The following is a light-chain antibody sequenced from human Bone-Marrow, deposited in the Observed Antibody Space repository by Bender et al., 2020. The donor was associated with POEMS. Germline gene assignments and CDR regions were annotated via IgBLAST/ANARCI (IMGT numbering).Light chain of an antibody. CDR1: SSDVGYYNL. CDR3: CSYAGSRV. Sequence: QSALTQPASVSGSPGQSITISCTGTSSDVGYYNLVSWSQLHPGKAPKLMIYEGVKRPSGVSNRFSGSKSGNTASLTISGLQAEDEADYYCCSYAGSRVFGGGTKLTVL. CDR2: EGV. J-gene: IGLJ2*01. V-gene: IGLV2-23*01.